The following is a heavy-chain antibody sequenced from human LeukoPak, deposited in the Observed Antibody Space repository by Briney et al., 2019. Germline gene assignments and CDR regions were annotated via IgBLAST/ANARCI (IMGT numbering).Heavy chain of an antibody. CDR2: INHSGCT. V-gene: IGHV4-34*01. CDR1: GGSFSGYY. CDR3: ARGSGLTTMVRGVPYYYYYYYMDV. Sequence: SSETLSLTCAVYGGSFSGYYWSWIRQPPGKGLEWIGEINHSGCTNYNPSLKSRVTISVDTSKNQFSLKLSSVTAADTAVYYCARGSGLTTMVRGVPYYYYYYYMDVWGKGTTVTVSS. J-gene: IGHJ6*03. D-gene: IGHD3-10*01.